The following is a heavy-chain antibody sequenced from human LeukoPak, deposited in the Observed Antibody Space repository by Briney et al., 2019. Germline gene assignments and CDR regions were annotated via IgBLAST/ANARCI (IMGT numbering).Heavy chain of an antibody. CDR3: ARVFDS. V-gene: IGHV4-39*07. J-gene: IGHJ4*02. CDR1: GGSISSSSYY. Sequence: SETLSLTCTVSGGSISSSSYYWGWIRQPPGKGLEWIGDVFYTGKPNYTPSLRGRATISIDTSKNQFSLKLTYVTAADSAVYYCARVFDSWGQGTLVTVSS. CDR2: VFYTGKP.